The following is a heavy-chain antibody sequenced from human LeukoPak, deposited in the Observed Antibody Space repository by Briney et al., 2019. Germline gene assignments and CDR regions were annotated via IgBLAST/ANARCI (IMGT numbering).Heavy chain of an antibody. J-gene: IGHJ4*02. V-gene: IGHV4-34*01. CDR3: ASVRRNGVDDY. D-gene: IGHD5-12*01. CDR2: INHSGST. Sequence: PSGTLSLTCAVYGGFFSGYYWSWIRQPPGKGLEWIGEINHSGSTNYNPSLKSQVTISVDTSKNQFSLKLSSVTAADTAMYYCASVRRNGVDDYWGQGTLVTVSS. CDR1: GGFFSGYY.